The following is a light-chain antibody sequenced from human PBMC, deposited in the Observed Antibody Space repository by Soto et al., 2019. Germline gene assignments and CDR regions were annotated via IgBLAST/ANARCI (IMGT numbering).Light chain of an antibody. CDR3: SSYTTTSPVI. CDR2: EVA. CDR1: STDVGAYDY. J-gene: IGLJ2*01. V-gene: IGLV2-14*01. Sequence: QSALTQPASVSGSPGQSITISCTGTSTDVGAYDYVSWYQQHPGKAPRLMIYEVANRPSGVSNRFSGSKSDNTASLTISGLQAEDDADYYCSSYTTTSPVIFGGGTQLTVL.